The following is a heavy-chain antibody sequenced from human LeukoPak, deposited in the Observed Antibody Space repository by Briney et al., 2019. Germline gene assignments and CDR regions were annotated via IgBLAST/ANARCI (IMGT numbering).Heavy chain of an antibody. V-gene: IGHV4-30-4*01. CDR2: IYYSGST. CDR3: AIDLRFGANWFDP. D-gene: IGHD3-10*01. J-gene: IGHJ5*02. CDR1: GGSISSGDYY. Sequence: SQTLSLTCTVSGGSISSGDYYWSWIRQPPRRGLEWIGYIYYSGSTYYNPSLKSRVTISVDTSKNQFSLKLSSVTAADTAVYYCAIDLRFGANWFDPWGQGTLVTVSS.